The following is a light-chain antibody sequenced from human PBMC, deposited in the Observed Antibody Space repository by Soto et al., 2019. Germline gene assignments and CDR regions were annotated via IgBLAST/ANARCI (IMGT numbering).Light chain of an antibody. V-gene: IGLV2-23*01. CDR2: EGY. CDR1: SSDVGGYNL. Sequence: QCALTQPASVCGSLGQSITISCTGSSSDVGGYNLVSWYQQDPGKAPKLMIFEGYQRPSGVSNRFSGSKSGNTASLTISGLQPDDEADYHCCSYAGGSSYVFGTGTKLTVL. J-gene: IGLJ1*01. CDR3: CSYAGGSSYV.